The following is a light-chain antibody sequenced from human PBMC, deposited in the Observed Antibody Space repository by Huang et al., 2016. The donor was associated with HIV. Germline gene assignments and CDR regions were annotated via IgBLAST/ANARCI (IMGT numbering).Light chain of an antibody. CDR1: QSVGSN. CDR2: GAS. CDR3: QQYDDWPRGFT. Sequence: EIVMTQSPVTLSVSPGERATLSCRASQSVGSNLAWYQHKPGQAPRLLVYGASTRATGSPARFSGSGSGTELSLTISSLQSEDFAIYYCQQYDDWPRGFTFGPGTKVDIK. J-gene: IGKJ3*01. V-gene: IGKV3-15*01.